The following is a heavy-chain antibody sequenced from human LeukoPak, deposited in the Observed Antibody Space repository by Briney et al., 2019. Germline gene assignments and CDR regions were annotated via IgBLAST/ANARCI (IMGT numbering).Heavy chain of an antibody. CDR3: ARMTSYYDSSGYYLNAFDI. V-gene: IGHV3-74*01. J-gene: IGHJ3*02. Sequence: QPGRSLRLSFAASGFTFSSYWMHWVRQAPGKGLVWVSRINSDGSTTSYAGSVKGRFTISRDNAKNTLYLQMNSLRAEDTAVYYCARMTSYYDSSGYYLNAFDIWGQGTMVTVSS. CDR2: INSDGSTT. CDR1: GFTFSSYW. D-gene: IGHD3-22*01.